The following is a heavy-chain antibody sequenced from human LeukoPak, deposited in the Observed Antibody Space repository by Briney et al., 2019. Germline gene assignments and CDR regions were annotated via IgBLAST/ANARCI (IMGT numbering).Heavy chain of an antibody. CDR3: ARAGGYCGRISCPYYFDY. Sequence: TSVKVSCKASGYTFTSYGISWVRQAPGQGLEWMGWISAYNGNTNYAQKLQGRVTMTTDTSTSTAYMELRSLRSDDTAVYYCARAGGYCGRISCPYYFDYWGQGSLVAVSS. V-gene: IGHV1-18*01. CDR2: ISAYNGNT. CDR1: GYTFTSYG. D-gene: IGHD2-15*01. J-gene: IGHJ4*02.